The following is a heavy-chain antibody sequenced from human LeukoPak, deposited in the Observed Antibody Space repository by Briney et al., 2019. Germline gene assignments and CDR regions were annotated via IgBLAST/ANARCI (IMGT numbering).Heavy chain of an antibody. V-gene: IGHV3-7*01. CDR2: IKYDESDI. CDR3: ARDRPGDV. J-gene: IGHJ6*04. CDR1: GFTFSSYW. Sequence: GGSLRLSCAASGFTFSSYWMNWVRQAPGKGLEWVASIKYDESDIRYMDSVKGRFTISRDNSKNTLYLQMGSLRPEDMAVYYCARDRPGDVWGEGTTVTVSS.